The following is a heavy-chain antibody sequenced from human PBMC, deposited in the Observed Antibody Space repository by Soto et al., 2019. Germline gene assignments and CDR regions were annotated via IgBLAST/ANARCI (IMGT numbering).Heavy chain of an antibody. CDR3: TRGDYGDPTGYDAFDI. V-gene: IGHV3-49*03. CDR1: GFTFGDYA. CDR2: IRSKAYGGTT. J-gene: IGHJ3*02. Sequence: LSCTASGFTFGDYAMSWFRQAPGKGLEWVGFIRSKAYGGTTEYAASVKGRFTISRDDSKSIAYLQMNSLKTEDTAVYYCTRGDYGDPTGYDAFDIWGQGTMVTVSS. D-gene: IGHD4-17*01.